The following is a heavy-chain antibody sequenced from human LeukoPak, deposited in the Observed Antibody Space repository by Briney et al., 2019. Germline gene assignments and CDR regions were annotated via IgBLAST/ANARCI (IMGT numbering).Heavy chain of an antibody. J-gene: IGHJ4*02. CDR3: AKVIVVVTAIRGDYFDY. V-gene: IGHV3-23*01. CDR2: ISGNGGST. CDR1: GFTFSNYA. D-gene: IGHD2-21*02. Sequence: GGSLRLSCAASGFTFSNYAMNWVRQAPGKGLEWVSGISGNGGSTYYADSVKGRFTISRDNSKNTLYLQMNSLRAEDTAVYYCAKVIVVVTAIRGDYFDYWGQGTLVTVSS.